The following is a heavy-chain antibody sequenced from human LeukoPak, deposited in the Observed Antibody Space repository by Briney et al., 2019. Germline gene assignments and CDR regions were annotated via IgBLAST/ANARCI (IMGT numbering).Heavy chain of an antibody. J-gene: IGHJ4*02. D-gene: IGHD6-13*01. CDR3: ARGTYSSSWYFDY. Sequence: ASVKVSCKASGYAFTCYYMHWVRHAPGQGLEWMGWINPNSGGTNYAQKFPGWVTMTRATSISTAYMELSRLRSDDSAVYYCARGTYSSSWYFDYWGQGTLVSVFS. CDR2: INPNSGGT. V-gene: IGHV1-2*04. CDR1: GYAFTCYY.